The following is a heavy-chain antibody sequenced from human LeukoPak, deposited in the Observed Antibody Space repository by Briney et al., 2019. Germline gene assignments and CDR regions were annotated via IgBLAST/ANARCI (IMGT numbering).Heavy chain of an antibody. J-gene: IGHJ5*02. D-gene: IGHD6-19*01. CDR1: GGSISSYY. V-gene: IGHV4-59*01. CDR3: ARDLSYSGANWFDP. CDR2: IYYSGST. Sequence: PSETLSLTCTVSGGSISSYYWSWLRQPPGKGLEWIGYIYYSGSTNYNPSLKSRVTISVDTSKNQFSLKLSSATAADTAVYYCARDLSYSGANWFDPWGQGTLVTVSS.